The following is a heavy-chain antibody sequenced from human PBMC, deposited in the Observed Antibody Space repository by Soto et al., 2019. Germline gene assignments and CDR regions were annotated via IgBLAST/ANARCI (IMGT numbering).Heavy chain of an antibody. CDR3: ARTITMVRGVIRNYYYYYRMDV. CDR1: GYSFTSYW. D-gene: IGHD3-10*01. Sequence: GESLKISCKGSGYSFTSYWISWVRQMPGKGLEWMGRIDPSDSYTNYSPSFQGHVTISADKSISTAYLQWSSLKASDTAMYYCARTITMVRGVIRNYYYYYRMDVWGQGTTVTVSS. V-gene: IGHV5-10-1*01. CDR2: IDPSDSYT. J-gene: IGHJ6*02.